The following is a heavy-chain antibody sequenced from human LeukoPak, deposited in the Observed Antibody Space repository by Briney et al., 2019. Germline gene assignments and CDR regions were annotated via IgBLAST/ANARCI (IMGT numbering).Heavy chain of an antibody. CDR2: IVVGSGNT. CDR1: GFTFTSSA. Sequence: ASVKVSCKASGFTFTSSAVQWVRQARGQRLGWIGWIVVGSGNTNYAQKFQERVTITRDMSTSTAYMELSSLRSEDTAVYYCAAVGCSGGSCYWFDPWGQGTLVTVSS. J-gene: IGHJ5*02. V-gene: IGHV1-58*01. D-gene: IGHD2-15*01. CDR3: AAVGCSGGSCYWFDP.